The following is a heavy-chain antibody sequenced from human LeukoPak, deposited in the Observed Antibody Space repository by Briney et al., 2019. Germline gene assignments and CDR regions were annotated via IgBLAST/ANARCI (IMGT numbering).Heavy chain of an antibody. CDR3: ARDSRLYCSSTSCYMAY. D-gene: IGHD2-2*02. V-gene: IGHV1-18*01. CDR1: GYTFTSYG. CDR2: ISAYNGNT. J-gene: IGHJ4*02. Sequence: ASVKVSCKASGYTFTSYGISWVRQAPGQGLEWMGWISAYNGNTNYAQKLQGRVTTTTDTSTSTAYMELRSLRSDDTAVYYCARDSRLYCSSTSCYMAYWGQGTLVTVSS.